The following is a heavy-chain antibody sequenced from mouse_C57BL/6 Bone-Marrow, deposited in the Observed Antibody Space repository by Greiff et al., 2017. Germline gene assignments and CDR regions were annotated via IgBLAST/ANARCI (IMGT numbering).Heavy chain of an antibody. CDR2: IDPNSGGT. J-gene: IGHJ3*01. D-gene: IGHD2-1*01. CDR1: GYTFTSYW. Sequence: QVQLKQPGAELVKPGASVKLSCKASGYTFTSYWMHWVKQRPGRGLEWIGRIDPNSGGTKYNEKFKSKATLTVDKPSSTAYMQLSSLTSEDSAVYYCARSDYYGNPFAYWGQGTLVTVSA. V-gene: IGHV1-72*01. CDR3: ARSDYYGNPFAY.